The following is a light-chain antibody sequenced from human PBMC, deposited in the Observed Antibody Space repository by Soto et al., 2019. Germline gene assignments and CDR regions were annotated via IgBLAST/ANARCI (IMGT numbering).Light chain of an antibody. CDR3: QQYGRSSGT. Sequence: EIVLTQSPGTLSLSPRERATLSCRASQSVSSSSLAWYQQKPGQAPRLLIYGASSRATGIPDRFSGSGSGTDFTLTISRLEPEDFAVYYCQQYGRSSGTFGQGTKVEIK. J-gene: IGKJ1*01. CDR1: QSVSSSS. CDR2: GAS. V-gene: IGKV3-20*01.